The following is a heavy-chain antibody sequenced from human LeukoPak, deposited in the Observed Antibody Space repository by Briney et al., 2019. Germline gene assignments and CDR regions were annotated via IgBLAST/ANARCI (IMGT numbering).Heavy chain of an antibody. Sequence: PGGSLRLSCAASGFTFSSYGMHWVRQAPGKGLEWVAVIWYDGSNKYYADSVKGRFTISRDNSKNTLYLQMNSLRAEDTAVYYCARGWRSYSGYDSGFDYWGQGTLVTVSS. J-gene: IGHJ4*02. V-gene: IGHV3-33*01. CDR3: ARGWRSYSGYDSGFDY. CDR1: GFTFSSYG. CDR2: IWYDGSNK. D-gene: IGHD5-12*01.